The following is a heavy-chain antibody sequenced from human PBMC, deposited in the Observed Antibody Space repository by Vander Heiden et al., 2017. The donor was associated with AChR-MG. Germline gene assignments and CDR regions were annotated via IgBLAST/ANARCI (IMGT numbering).Heavy chain of an antibody. CDR1: GYTFTDYD. CDR2: VDPEDGET. V-gene: IGHV1-69-2*01. J-gene: IGHJ6*02. CDR3: ATAYYYDSSGYYYYYYGMDV. D-gene: IGHD3-22*01. Sequence: EVQLVQSGAEVKKPGATVNISCKFSGYTFTDYDMHGVQQAPGKGLEWMGLVDPEDGETIYAEKFQGRVTITADTSTDTAYMELSSLRSEDTAVYYCATAYYYDSSGYYYYYYGMDVWGQGTTVTVSS.